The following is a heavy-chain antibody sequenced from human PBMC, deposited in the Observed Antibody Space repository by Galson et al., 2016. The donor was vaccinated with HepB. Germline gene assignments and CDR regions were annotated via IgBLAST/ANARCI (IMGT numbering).Heavy chain of an antibody. CDR3: ARDSSIWFRGAFDI. Sequence: SLRLSCAASGFTFSNYAMNWVRQAPGKGLEWVSAITGTGSNKYHADSVKGRFTISRDNSKNTLFLQMSSLRAEDTAVYYCARDSSIWFRGAFDIWGQGTMVTVSS. J-gene: IGHJ3*02. V-gene: IGHV3-23*01. D-gene: IGHD6-13*01. CDR2: ITGTGSNK. CDR1: GFTFSNYA.